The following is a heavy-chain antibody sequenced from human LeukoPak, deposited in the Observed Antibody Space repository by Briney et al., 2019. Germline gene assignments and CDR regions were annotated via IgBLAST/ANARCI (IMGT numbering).Heavy chain of an antibody. Sequence: GASVKVSCKASGYTFISYYMHWVRQAPGQGLEWMGIINLRGGHTSYAQNFQGRVTMTEDTSTDTAYMELSSLRSEDTAVYYCATLSPARGKVARGYFDYWGQGTLVTVSS. CDR1: GYTFISYY. V-gene: IGHV1-46*01. D-gene: IGHD2-15*01. CDR2: INLRGGHT. J-gene: IGHJ4*02. CDR3: ATLSPARGKVARGYFDY.